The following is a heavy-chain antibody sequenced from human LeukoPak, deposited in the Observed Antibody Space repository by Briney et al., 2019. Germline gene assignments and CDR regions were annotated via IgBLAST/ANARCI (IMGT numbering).Heavy chain of an antibody. CDR1: GFTFSSYA. V-gene: IGHV3-23*01. CDR3: AKDSERGDIAVVVAAAYVY. Sequence: GGSLRLSCAASGFTFSSYAMSWVRQAPGKGLEWVSAISGSGGSTYYADSVKGRFTISRDNSKNTLYLQMNSLRAEDTAVYYCAKDSERGDIAVVVAAAYVYWGQGTLVTVSS. CDR2: ISGSGGST. J-gene: IGHJ4*02. D-gene: IGHD2-15*01.